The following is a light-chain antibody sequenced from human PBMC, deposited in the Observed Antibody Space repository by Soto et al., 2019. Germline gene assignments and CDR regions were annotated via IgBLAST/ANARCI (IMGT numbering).Light chain of an antibody. CDR1: QSLLRRDGYMH. CDR3: MQTLETSIT. V-gene: IGKV2-28*01. CDR2: SGS. Sequence: DIVMIQSPLSLPVTPGEPASISCRPSQSLLRRDGYMHLAWYLQRTGQSPHLLIFSGSHRAPGVPDRFSGSGSGTDFTLKITKVEAEDVGVYYCMQTLETSITFGQGTRLEI. J-gene: IGKJ5*01.